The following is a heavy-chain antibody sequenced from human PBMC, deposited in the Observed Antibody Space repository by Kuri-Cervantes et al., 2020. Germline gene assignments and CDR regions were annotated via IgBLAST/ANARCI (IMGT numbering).Heavy chain of an antibody. J-gene: IGHJ6*02. CDR2: ISYDGSNK. CDR1: GFTFSDYY. Sequence: GESLKISCAASGFTFSDYYMSWIRQAPGKGLEWVAVISYDGSNKYYADSVKGRFTISRDNSKNTLYLQMNSLRAEDTAVYYCARGGMDVWGQGTTVTVSS. CDR3: ARGGMDV. V-gene: IGHV3-30-3*01.